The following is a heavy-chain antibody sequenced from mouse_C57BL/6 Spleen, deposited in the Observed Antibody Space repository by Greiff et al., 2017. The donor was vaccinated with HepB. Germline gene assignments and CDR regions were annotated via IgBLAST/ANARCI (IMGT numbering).Heavy chain of an antibody. J-gene: IGHJ2*01. CDR1: GFTFSDYG. V-gene: IGHV5-17*01. CDR3: ARGELGRCYFDF. D-gene: IGHD4-1*01. CDR2: ISSGSSTI. Sequence: DVMLVESGGGLVKPGGSLKLSCAASGFTFSDYGMHWVRQAPEKGLEWVAYISSGSSTIYYADTVKGRFTIYRDNAKNTLFLLMTRLRSQDTAMCYCARGELGRCYFDFWGQGTTLTVSS.